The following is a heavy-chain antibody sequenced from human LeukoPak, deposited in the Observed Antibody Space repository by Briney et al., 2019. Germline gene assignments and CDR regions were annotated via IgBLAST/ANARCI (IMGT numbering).Heavy chain of an antibody. Sequence: PSETLSLTCTVSGGSINSYYWSWIRQPPGKGLEWIGYIYYSGSTYYNPSLKSRVTISVDTSKNQFSLKLSSVTAADTAVYYCARVGAARLIFDYWGQGTLVTVSS. CDR1: GGSINSYY. CDR2: IYYSGST. CDR3: ARVGAARLIFDY. J-gene: IGHJ4*02. D-gene: IGHD6-6*01. V-gene: IGHV4-59*12.